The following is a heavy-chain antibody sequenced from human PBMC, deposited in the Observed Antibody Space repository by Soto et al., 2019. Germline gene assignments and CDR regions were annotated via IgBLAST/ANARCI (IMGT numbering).Heavy chain of an antibody. CDR3: AKDSTVTTSLYFYYYGFDV. V-gene: IGHV3-23*01. D-gene: IGHD4-17*01. CDR2: VSGRGGST. CDR1: GFTFNNYA. Sequence: PGGSLRLSCTASGFTFNNYAMSWVRQAPGKGLEWVSAVSGRGGSTKYADSVKGRFIISRDNSNSTLYLQMDSLRGEDTALYYCAKDSTVTTSLYFYYYGFDVWGQGTTVTISS. J-gene: IGHJ6*02.